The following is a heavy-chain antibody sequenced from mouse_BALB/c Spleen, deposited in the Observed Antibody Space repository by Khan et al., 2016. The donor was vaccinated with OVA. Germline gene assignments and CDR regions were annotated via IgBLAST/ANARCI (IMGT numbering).Heavy chain of an antibody. J-gene: IGHJ2*01. CDR3: ARHGRYGNLFDY. D-gene: IGHD2-1*01. V-gene: IGHV1-62-2*01. Sequence: QVQLQQSGAELVKPGASVKLSCKASGYMFTEYIIHWVKQRSGQGLEWIGWFYPGTGSIKNNEKFKDKATLTADKSSSTVYMELSRLTSEDSAVYCWARHGRYGNLFDYWGQGTTLTVSS. CDR1: GYMFTEYI. CDR2: FYPGTGSI.